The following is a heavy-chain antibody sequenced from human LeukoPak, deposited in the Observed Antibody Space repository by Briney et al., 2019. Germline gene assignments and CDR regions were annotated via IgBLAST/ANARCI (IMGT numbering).Heavy chain of an antibody. D-gene: IGHD4-17*01. Sequence: PSETLSLTCTVSGGSISSYYWSWIRQPPGKGLEWIGYIYYSGSTNYNPSLKSRVTISVDTSKNQFSLKLNSMTAADTAVYYCAREYGDFDYWGQGTLVTVSS. CDR1: GGSISSYY. CDR2: IYYSGST. CDR3: AREYGDFDY. J-gene: IGHJ4*02. V-gene: IGHV4-59*12.